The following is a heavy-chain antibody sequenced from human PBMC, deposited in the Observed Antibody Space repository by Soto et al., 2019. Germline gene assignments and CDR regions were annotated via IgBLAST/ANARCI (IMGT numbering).Heavy chain of an antibody. D-gene: IGHD2-15*01. Sequence: ASVKVSCKASGYTFSSYYIHWVRQAPGQGLEWLGLITTSGGHAYYAQKFQGRVALTRDTSTSTVYMDLTSLTSEDTAVYYCARGEVVAATSYCDYWGQGXLVTVSS. CDR1: GYTFSSYY. J-gene: IGHJ4*02. CDR3: ARGEVVAATSYCDY. CDR2: ITTSGGHA. V-gene: IGHV1-46*01.